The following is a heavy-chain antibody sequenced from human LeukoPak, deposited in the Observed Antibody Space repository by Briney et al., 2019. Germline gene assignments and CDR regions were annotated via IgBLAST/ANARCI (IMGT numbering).Heavy chain of an antibody. Sequence: SETLSLTCTVSGGSISSGSYYWSWIRQPAGKGLEWIGRIHTSGSTNYNPSLKSRVTMSVDTSKNQFSLKLSSVTAADTAVYYCARYCGSTNCYVDAFDIWGQGTVVTVPS. D-gene: IGHD2-2*01. J-gene: IGHJ3*02. CDR3: ARYCGSTNCYVDAFDI. CDR1: GGSISSGSYY. V-gene: IGHV4-61*02. CDR2: IHTSGST.